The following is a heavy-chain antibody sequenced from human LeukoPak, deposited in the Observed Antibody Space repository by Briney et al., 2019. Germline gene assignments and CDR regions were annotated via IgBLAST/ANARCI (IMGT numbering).Heavy chain of an antibody. CDR1: GFTLNDYA. D-gene: IGHD1-26*01. V-gene: IGHV3-43*02. J-gene: IGHJ5*02. Sequence: GGSLRLSCVASGFTLNDYAIHWVRQAPGKGLEWISLISGDGDTTYYANSVKGRFTISRDSSKNSLYPQMSSLRAEDTALYYCAKGVRSGTYYNCFDPWGQGTLVTVSS. CDR2: ISGDGDTT. CDR3: AKGVRSGTYYNCFDP.